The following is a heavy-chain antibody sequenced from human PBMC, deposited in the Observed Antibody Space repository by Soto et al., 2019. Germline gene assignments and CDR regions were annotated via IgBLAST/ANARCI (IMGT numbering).Heavy chain of an antibody. V-gene: IGHV3-30-3*01. CDR1: GFTFSSYA. Sequence: PGGSLRLSCAASGFTFSSYAMHWVRQAPGKGLEWVAVISYDGSNKYYADSVKGRFTISRDNSKNTLYLQMNSLRAEDTAVYYCAKDSRQWLVRGYLDYWGQGTLVTVSS. CDR2: ISYDGSNK. J-gene: IGHJ4*02. CDR3: AKDSRQWLVRGYLDY. D-gene: IGHD6-19*01.